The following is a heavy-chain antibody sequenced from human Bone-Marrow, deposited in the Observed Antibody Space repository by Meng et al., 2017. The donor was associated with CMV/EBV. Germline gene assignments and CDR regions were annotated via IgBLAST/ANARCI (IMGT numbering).Heavy chain of an antibody. J-gene: IGHJ4*02. D-gene: IGHD6-13*01. V-gene: IGHV1-18*01. Sequence: ASGYTFTSYGISWVRQAPGQGLEWMGWISSYNGNTNYAQKLQGRVTMTTDTSTSTAYMELRSLRSDDTAVYYCARDDSSSPGGKAFDYWGQGTLITLL. CDR3: ARDDSSSPGGKAFDY. CDR1: GYTFTSYG. CDR2: ISSYNGNT.